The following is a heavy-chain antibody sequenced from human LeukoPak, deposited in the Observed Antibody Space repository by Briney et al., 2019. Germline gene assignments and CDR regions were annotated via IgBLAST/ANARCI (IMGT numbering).Heavy chain of an antibody. CDR2: INPNSGGT. V-gene: IGHV1-2*04. J-gene: IGHJ4*02. CDR1: GYTFTGYY. CDR3: AREGLYYYDTSGYYPH. Sequence: ASVKVSCKASGYTFTGYYVHWVRQAPGQGLEWMGWINPNSGGTNYAQKFQGWVTMTRDTSISTAYMELSRLRSDDTAVYYCAREGLYYYDTSGYYPHWGQGTLVTVSS. D-gene: IGHD3-22*01.